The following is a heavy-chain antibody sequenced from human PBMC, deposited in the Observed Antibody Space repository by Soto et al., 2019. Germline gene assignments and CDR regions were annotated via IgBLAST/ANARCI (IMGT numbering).Heavy chain of an antibody. D-gene: IGHD1-1*01. CDR3: ARGGPVNDFDY. Sequence: EVQLVESGGTLVQPGGSLRLSCEASGFTFGSYSMNWVRQAPGKGLEWVSFITSSSSLYYADSVKGRFTISRDNAKNSLYLQMSSLRAEDTAVYYCARGGPVNDFDYWGQGTLVTVSS. CDR1: GFTFGSYS. CDR2: ITSSSSL. V-gene: IGHV3-48*01. J-gene: IGHJ4*02.